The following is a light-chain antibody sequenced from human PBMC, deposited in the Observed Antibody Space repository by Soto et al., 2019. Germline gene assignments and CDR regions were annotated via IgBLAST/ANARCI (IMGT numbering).Light chain of an antibody. J-gene: IGKJ1*01. CDR3: QQRGNWPGT. Sequence: EIVLTQSPGTLSLSPGERATLSCRASQSISSDYLAWYQQKPGQAPRLLIYDASTRATGIPARFSGSGSGTDFTLTISSLEPEDYAVYYCQQRGNWPGTFGQGTKVDI. V-gene: IGKV3D-20*02. CDR1: QSISSDY. CDR2: DAS.